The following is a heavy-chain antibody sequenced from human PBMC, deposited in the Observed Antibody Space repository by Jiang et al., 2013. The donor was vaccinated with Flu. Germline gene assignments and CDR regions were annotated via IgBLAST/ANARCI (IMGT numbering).Heavy chain of an antibody. J-gene: IGHJ3*02. Sequence: GGSLRLSCAASGFTFSTSSMNWVRQAPGKGLEWVSFFSGSSNTIFYTDSVRGRFTISRDNARNSLYLQMTSLRAEDTAVYFCARGVNHAFDIWGQGTMVTVSS. V-gene: IGHV3-48*01. CDR1: GFTFSTSS. CDR3: ARGVNHAFDI. CDR2: FSGSSNTI.